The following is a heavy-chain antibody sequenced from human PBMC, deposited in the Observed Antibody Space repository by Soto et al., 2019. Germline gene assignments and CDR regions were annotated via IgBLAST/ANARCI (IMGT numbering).Heavy chain of an antibody. CDR1: VGSFSDYY. CDR3: ARGAADTAMVDS. Sequence: SETLSLTCAVYVGSFSDYYWNWIRQPPGKGLEWLGYIFYSGSTFYNPSLKSRVTISIHTSKSQFSLQLTSVTAADTAVYYCARGAADTAMVDSWGQGTLVTVSS. D-gene: IGHD5-18*01. J-gene: IGHJ4*02. CDR2: IFYSGST. V-gene: IGHV4-59*01.